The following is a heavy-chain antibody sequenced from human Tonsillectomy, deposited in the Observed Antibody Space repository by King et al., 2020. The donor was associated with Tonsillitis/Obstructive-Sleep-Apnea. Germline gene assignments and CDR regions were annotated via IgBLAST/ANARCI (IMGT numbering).Heavy chain of an antibody. D-gene: IGHD2-2*01. CDR1: GDTFTSNW. CDR3: ARMRGCSSNSCYGDFAY. J-gene: IGHJ4*02. CDR2: IYPGDSDT. Sequence: AQLVQSGAEVKKPGESLNISCKGSGDTFTSNWIGWVRQVPGKGLEWMGIIYPGDSDTRYSPSFQGQVTFSVDKSINTAYLQWSSLKASDSAMYYCARMRGCSSNSCYGDFAYGAQGPLATVPS. V-gene: IGHV5-51*01.